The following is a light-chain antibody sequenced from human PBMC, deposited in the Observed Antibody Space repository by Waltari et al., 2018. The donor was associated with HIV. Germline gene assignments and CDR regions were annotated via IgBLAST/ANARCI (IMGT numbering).Light chain of an antibody. CDR3: CSYAGDYTFR. J-gene: IGLJ3*02. Sequence: QSALTQPRSVSGSPGQSVTISCTGTSRDVGGSHYVSWYQQHPGKAPKLMIYDVSKRPSGVPDRFSGSKSGNTASLTISGLQAEDEADFYCCSYAGDYTFRFGGGTKLTVL. CDR1: SRDVGGSHY. V-gene: IGLV2-11*01. CDR2: DVS.